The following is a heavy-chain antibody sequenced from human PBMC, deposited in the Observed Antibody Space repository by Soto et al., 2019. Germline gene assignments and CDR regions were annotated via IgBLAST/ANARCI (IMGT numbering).Heavy chain of an antibody. J-gene: IGHJ3*02. V-gene: IGHV1-58*02. Sequence: SVKVSCKASGFTFTSSAMQWVRQARGQRLEWIGWIVVGSGNTNYAQKFQERVTITRDMSTSTAYMELSSLRSEDTAVYYCAAVGAPSESGSDIWGQGTMVTVSS. CDR3: AAVGAPSESGSDI. CDR1: GFTFTSSA. D-gene: IGHD3-10*01. CDR2: IVVGSGNT.